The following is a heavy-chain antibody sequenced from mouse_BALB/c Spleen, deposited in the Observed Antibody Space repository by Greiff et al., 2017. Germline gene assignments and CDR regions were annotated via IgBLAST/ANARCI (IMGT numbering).Heavy chain of an antibody. CDR3: ARRAYYGNYGDYAMDY. CDR2: ISSGGSYT. D-gene: IGHD2-10*01. J-gene: IGHJ4*01. Sequence: EVQLVESGGGLVKPGGSLKLSCAASGFTFSSYAMSWVRQSPEKRLEWVAEISSGGSYTYYPDTVTGRFTISRDNAKNTLYLEMSSLRSEDTAMYYGARRAYYGNYGDYAMDYWGQGTSVTVSS. V-gene: IGHV5-9-4*01. CDR1: GFTFSSYA.